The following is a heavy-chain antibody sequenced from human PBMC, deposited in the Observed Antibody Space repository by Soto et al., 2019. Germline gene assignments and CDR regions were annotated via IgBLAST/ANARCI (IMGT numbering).Heavy chain of an antibody. Sequence: EVQLVESGGGLVQPGGSLRLSCAASGFTFSSYSMNWVRQAPGKGLEWVSYISSSSSNIYYADSVKGRFTISRDNAKNSLYLQMNSLRDEDTAVYYCVGASSGSFDAFDIWGQGTMVTVSS. D-gene: IGHD3-22*01. J-gene: IGHJ3*02. CDR2: ISSSSSNI. CDR1: GFTFSSYS. V-gene: IGHV3-48*02. CDR3: VGASSGSFDAFDI.